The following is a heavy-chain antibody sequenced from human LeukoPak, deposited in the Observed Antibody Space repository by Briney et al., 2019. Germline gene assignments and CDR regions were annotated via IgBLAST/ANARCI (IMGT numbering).Heavy chain of an antibody. V-gene: IGHV1-69*04. CDR1: GGTFSSYA. CDR3: ASLLGPGYSSWWYENWFDP. CDR2: IIPILGIA. D-gene: IGHD6-19*01. Sequence: ASVKVSCKASGGTFSSYAISWVRQAPGQGLEWMGRIIPILGIANYAQKFQGRVTITADKSTSTAYMELSSLRSEDTAVYYCASLLGPGYSSWWYENWFDPWGQGTLVTVSS. J-gene: IGHJ5*02.